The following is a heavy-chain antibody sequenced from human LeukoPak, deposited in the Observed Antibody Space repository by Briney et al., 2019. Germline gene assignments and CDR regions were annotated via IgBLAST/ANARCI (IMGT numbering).Heavy chain of an antibody. J-gene: IGHJ3*02. CDR2: ISSSGSTI. D-gene: IGHD6-13*01. CDR1: GFTFSDYY. CDR3: AREYSSSWYDAFDI. Sequence: PGGSLRLSCAASGFTFSDYYMSWIRQAPGKGLEWVSYISSSGSTIYYADSVKGRFTISRDNAKNSLYLQMNSLRAEDTALYHCAREYSSSWYDAFDIWGQGTMVTVSS. V-gene: IGHV3-11*01.